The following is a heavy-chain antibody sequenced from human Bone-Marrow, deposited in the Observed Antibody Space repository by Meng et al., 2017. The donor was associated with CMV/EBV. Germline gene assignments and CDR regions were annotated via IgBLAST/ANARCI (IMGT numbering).Heavy chain of an antibody. CDR2: IYPGDSDT. D-gene: IGHD2-2*01. Sequence: GESLKISCKGSGYSFTSYWIGWVRQMPGKGLEWMGIIYPGDSDTRYSPSFQGQVTISADKSISTAYLQWSSLKASDTAMYYCARYTREDIVVVPAAISYYGMDVWGQGTTVTGSS. V-gene: IGHV5-51*01. CDR1: GYSFTSYW. CDR3: ARYTREDIVVVPAAISYYGMDV. J-gene: IGHJ6*01.